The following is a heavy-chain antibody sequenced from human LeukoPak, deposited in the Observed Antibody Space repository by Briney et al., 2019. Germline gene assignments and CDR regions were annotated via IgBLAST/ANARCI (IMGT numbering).Heavy chain of an antibody. Sequence: GGSLRLSCAASGFTFSSYAMSWVRQAPGKGLEWVSAISGGGGSTYYADSVKGRFTISRDNSKNTLYLQMNSLRAEDTAVYYCAKDLTSMAKIPYFDYWGQGTLVTVSS. CDR2: ISGGGGST. V-gene: IGHV3-23*01. J-gene: IGHJ4*02. D-gene: IGHD2/OR15-2a*01. CDR1: GFTFSSYA. CDR3: AKDLTSMAKIPYFDY.